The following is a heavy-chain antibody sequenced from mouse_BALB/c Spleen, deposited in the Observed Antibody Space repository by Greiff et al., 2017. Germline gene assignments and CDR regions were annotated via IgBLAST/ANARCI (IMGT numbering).Heavy chain of an antibody. D-gene: IGHD2-14*01. CDR2: INPYYGST. CDR1: GYSFTDYI. Sequence: EVQLQQTGPELVKPGASVKISCKASGYSFTDYIMLWVKQSHGKSLEWIGNINPYYGSTSYNLKFKGKATLTVDKSSSTAYMQLNSLTSEDSAVYYCAMGYRYDWFAYWGQGTLVTVSA. J-gene: IGHJ3*01. CDR3: AMGYRYDWFAY. V-gene: IGHV1-39*01.